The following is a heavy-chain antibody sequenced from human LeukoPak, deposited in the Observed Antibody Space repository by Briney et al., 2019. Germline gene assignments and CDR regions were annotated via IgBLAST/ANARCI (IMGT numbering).Heavy chain of an antibody. CDR3: AKDRARTTATTFDY. D-gene: IGHD4-17*01. CDR2: ISRTCGTI. V-gene: IGHV3-23*01. J-gene: IGHJ4*02. Sequence: GGSLRLSCAASGFTFSNYAMSWVRQAPGKGLEWASGISRTCGTIHYADSVKGRFTISRDNSKSTLYLQMNSLRAEDTAVYYCAKDRARTTATTFDYWGQGTLVT. CDR1: GFTFSNYA.